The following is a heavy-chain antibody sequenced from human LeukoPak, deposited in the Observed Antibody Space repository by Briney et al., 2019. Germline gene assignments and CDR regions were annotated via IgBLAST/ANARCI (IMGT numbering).Heavy chain of an antibody. CDR3: ARLKSGYEAY. V-gene: IGHV3-48*04. CDR2: ISGSSSSI. CDR1: GFTFSTFA. J-gene: IGHJ4*02. Sequence: PGGSLRLSCAASGFTFSTFAINWVRQAPGKGLEWVSYISGSSSSIQYAESVKGRFTTSRDNAKNSLYLQMNSLRAEDTAVYYCARLKSGYEAYWGQGVLVTVSS. D-gene: IGHD3-3*01.